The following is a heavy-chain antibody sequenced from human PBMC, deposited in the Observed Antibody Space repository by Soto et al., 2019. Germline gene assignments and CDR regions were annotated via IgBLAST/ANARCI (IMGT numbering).Heavy chain of an antibody. J-gene: IGHJ4*02. D-gene: IGHD3-3*01. CDR3: ARTFGVVIFDY. V-gene: IGHV4-31*03. Sequence: QVQLQESGPGLVKPSQTLSLTCTVSGGSISSGGYYWSWIRQHPGKGLEWIGYIYYSGSTYYNPSLKSRVTISEDTSKSQLFLKLSSVTAADTAVYYCARTFGVVIFDYWGQGTLVTVSS. CDR1: GGSISSGGYY. CDR2: IYYSGST.